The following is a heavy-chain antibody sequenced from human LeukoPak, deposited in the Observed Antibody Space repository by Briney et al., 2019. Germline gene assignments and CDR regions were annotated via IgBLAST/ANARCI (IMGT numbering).Heavy chain of an antibody. CDR1: GFNVSSSY. V-gene: IGHV3-53*04. J-gene: IGHJ5*02. CDR2: IYRATIT. D-gene: IGHD3-3*01. Sequence: GGSLRLSCAASGFNVSSSYMSWVRQAPGKGREWVSIIYRATITYYADSVQGRFTISAHSSKNTLDLQMNTLRTEDTAVYYCARYGFLSGAGWFDPWGQGTLLTVSS. CDR3: ARYGFLSGAGWFDP.